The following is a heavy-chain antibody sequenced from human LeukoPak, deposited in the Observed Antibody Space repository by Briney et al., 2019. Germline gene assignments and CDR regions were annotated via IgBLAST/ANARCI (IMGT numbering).Heavy chain of an antibody. J-gene: IGHJ5*02. CDR3: ARGQAYGGNWFDP. D-gene: IGHD4-23*01. Sequence: SETLSLTCTVSGGSISSYYWSWIRQPPGKGLEWIGYIYYSGSTNYNPSLKSRVTISVDTSKNQFSLKLSSVTAADTAVYYCARGQAYGGNWFDPWGQGTLVTVSS. CDR2: IYYSGST. CDR1: GGSISSYY. V-gene: IGHV4-59*12.